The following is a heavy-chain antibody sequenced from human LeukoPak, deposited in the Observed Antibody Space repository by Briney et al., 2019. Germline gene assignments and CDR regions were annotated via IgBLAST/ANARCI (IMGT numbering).Heavy chain of an antibody. J-gene: IGHJ5*02. CDR1: GGTFSSYA. CDR2: ISAYDGNT. D-gene: IGHD3-22*01. V-gene: IGHV1-8*02. CDR3: ARVGYYYDSSGYSWFDP. Sequence: ASVKVSCKASGGTFSSYAISWVRQAPGQGLEWMGWISAYDGNTNYAQKFQGRVTMTRNTSISTAYMELSSLRSEDTAVYYCARVGYYYDSSGYSWFDPWGQGTLVTVSS.